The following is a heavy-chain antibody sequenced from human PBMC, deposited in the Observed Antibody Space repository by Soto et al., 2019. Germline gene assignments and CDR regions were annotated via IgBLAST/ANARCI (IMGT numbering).Heavy chain of an antibody. CDR1: GFTFSSYA. J-gene: IGHJ6*03. Sequence: EVQLWEYGGGLVQPGGSLRLSCAASGFTFSSYAMSWVRQAPGKGLEWVSAISGSGGSTYYADSVKGRFTISRDNSKNTLYLQMNSLRAEDTAVYYCAPRRLKGDSTGGSYYYYMDVWGKGTTVTVSS. CDR2: ISGSGGST. D-gene: IGHD3-16*01. CDR3: APRRLKGDSTGGSYYYYMDV. V-gene: IGHV3-23*01.